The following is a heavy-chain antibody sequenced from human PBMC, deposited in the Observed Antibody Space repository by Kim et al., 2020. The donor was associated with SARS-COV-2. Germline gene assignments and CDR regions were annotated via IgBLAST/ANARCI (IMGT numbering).Heavy chain of an antibody. CDR1: GFTFSNAW. Sequence: GGSLRLSCAASGFTFSNAWMSWVRQAPGKGLEWVGRIKSKTDGGTTDYAAPVKGRFTISRDDSKNTLYLQMNSLKTEDTAVYYCTTDRDVYDILTGYYKNDAFDIWGQGTMVTVSS. CDR2: IKSKTDGGTT. J-gene: IGHJ3*02. CDR3: TTDRDVYDILTGYYKNDAFDI. V-gene: IGHV3-15*01. D-gene: IGHD3-9*01.